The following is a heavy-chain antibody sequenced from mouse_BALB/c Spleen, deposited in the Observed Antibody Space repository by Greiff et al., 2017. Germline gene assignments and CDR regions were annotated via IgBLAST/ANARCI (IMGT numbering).Heavy chain of an antibody. V-gene: IGHV1-63*01. J-gene: IGHJ2*01. D-gene: IGHD2-4*01. CDR2: IYPGSGNT. CDR3: ARSGARYDYVS. CDR1: GYAFTNYW. Sequence: VQLVESGAELVRPGTSVKISCKASGYAFTNYWLGWVKQRPGHGLEWIGDIYPGSGNTYYNEKFKGKATLTADKSSSTAYMQLSSLTSEDSAVYVCARSGARYDYVSWGQGTTLTVSS.